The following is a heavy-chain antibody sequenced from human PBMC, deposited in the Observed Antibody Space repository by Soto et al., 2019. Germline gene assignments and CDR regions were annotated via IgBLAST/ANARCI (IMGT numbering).Heavy chain of an antibody. V-gene: IGHV3-9*01. J-gene: IGHJ3*02. Sequence: APGKGLEWVSGISWNSGSIGYADSVKGRFTISRDNAKNSLYLQMNSLRAEDTALYYCAKALSPQDAFDIWGQGTMVSVSS. CDR3: AKALSPQDAFDI. CDR2: ISWNSGSI.